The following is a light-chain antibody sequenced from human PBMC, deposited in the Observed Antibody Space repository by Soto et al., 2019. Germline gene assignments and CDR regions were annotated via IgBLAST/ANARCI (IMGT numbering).Light chain of an antibody. Sequence: DIQMTQSPSSLSASVGDRVTITCRASQSISSYLNWYQQKPGKAPKLLIYAASSLQSGVPSRFSGSGSGTDFTLTISSLQPDDFATYYCQQRYSTPPTFGQGTKLEIK. CDR3: QQRYSTPPT. CDR1: QSISSY. V-gene: IGKV1-39*01. J-gene: IGKJ2*01. CDR2: AAS.